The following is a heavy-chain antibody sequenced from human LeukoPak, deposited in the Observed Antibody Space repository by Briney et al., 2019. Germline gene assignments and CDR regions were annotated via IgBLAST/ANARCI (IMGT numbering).Heavy chain of an antibody. J-gene: IGHJ5*02. Sequence: PSETLSLTCTLSGGSITTTTYYWGWIRQPPGKGLEWIWSSYYSGNTYYNPSLKSRLTISIDPSKKQFSLKLSSVTAADTAVYYCARRVLVIAIPHQYNWFDPWGQGTLVTVSS. D-gene: IGHD2-21*01. CDR1: GGSITTTTYY. V-gene: IGHV4-39*01. CDR3: ARRVLVIAIPHQYNWFDP. CDR2: SYYSGNT.